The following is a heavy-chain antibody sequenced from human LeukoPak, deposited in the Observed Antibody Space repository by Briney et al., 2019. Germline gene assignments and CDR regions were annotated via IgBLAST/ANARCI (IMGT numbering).Heavy chain of an antibody. CDR1: GFTVSSDY. CDR3: ASSGGSWVFDY. CDR2: IYSGGST. D-gene: IGHD2-15*01. Sequence: GGSLRLSCAASGFTVSSDYMSWVRQAPGKGLEWVSVIYSGGSTYYADSVKGRFTISRDNSKNTLYLQMNSLRAEDTAMYYCASSGGSWVFDYWGQGTLVTVSS. J-gene: IGHJ4*02. V-gene: IGHV3-53*01.